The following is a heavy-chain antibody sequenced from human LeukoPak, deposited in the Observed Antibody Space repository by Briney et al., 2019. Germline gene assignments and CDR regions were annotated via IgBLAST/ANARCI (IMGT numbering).Heavy chain of an antibody. CDR1: GFTFSSYS. D-gene: IGHD6-13*01. Sequence: GGSLRLSCAASGFTFSSYSMNWVRQAPGKGLEWVSSISSSSSYIYYADSVKGRFTISRDNAKNSLYLQMNSLRAEDTAVYHCAKDPGGIAATDWGQGTLVTVSS. CDR2: ISSSSSYI. CDR3: AKDPGGIAATD. J-gene: IGHJ4*02. V-gene: IGHV3-21*04.